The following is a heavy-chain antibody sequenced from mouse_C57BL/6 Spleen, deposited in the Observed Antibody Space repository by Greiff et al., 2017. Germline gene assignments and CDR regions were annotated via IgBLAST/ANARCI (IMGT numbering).Heavy chain of an antibody. CDR3: ARKASSGPWFAY. CDR2: IYPGDGDT. CDR1: GYAFSSSW. D-gene: IGHD3-2*02. Sequence: QVQLKESGPELVKPGASVKISCKASGYAFSSSWMNWVKQRPGKGLEWIGRIYPGDGDTNYNGKFKGKATLTADKSSSTAYMQLSSLTSEDSAVYYCARKASSGPWFAYWGQGTLVTVSA. V-gene: IGHV1-82*01. J-gene: IGHJ3*01.